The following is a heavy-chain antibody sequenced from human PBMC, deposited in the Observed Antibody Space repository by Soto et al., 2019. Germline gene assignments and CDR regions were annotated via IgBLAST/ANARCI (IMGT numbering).Heavy chain of an antibody. D-gene: IGHD2-21*01. CDR1: GYTFSGYI. V-gene: IGHV1-18*04. J-gene: IGHJ6*02. CDR3: ARDVFCGGAPACPDMDV. CDR2: ISGYNGNT. Sequence: VKFSCKASGYTFSGYIITWVRQAPGQGLEWMGRISGYNGNTNYARTLRGRLTLTTDTSTSTAYMELRSLTSDDTAVYYCARDVFCGGAPACPDMDVWGQGTTVTAP.